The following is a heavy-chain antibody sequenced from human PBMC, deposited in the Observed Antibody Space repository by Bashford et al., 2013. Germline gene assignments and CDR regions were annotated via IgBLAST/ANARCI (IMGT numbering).Heavy chain of an antibody. D-gene: IGHD3-22*01. J-gene: IGHJ4*02. Sequence: VASVKVSCKASGYTFTNYVIHWVRQAPGQRLEWMGWINAGKGNTNCSQKFQDRVTLTGDTSATTAYMELSSLRSEDTAVYYCARDSGLYYDSSGYHSAFWGQGTLVTVSS. CDR1: GYTFTNYV. CDR3: ARDSGLYYDSSGYHSAF. CDR2: INAGKGNT. V-gene: IGHV1-3*01.